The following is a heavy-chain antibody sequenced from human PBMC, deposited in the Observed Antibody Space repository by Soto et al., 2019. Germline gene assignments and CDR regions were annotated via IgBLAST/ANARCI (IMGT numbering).Heavy chain of an antibody. CDR3: AKVPSIAVAGTVLDY. Sequence: QVHLVESGGGVVQPGRALRLSCAASGFTFSSYGMHRVRQAPGKGLEWVAVIAYDGSNKYYADSVKGRFTISRDNSKNTLYLQMNSLRAEDTAVYYCAKVPSIAVAGTVLDYWGQGTLVTVSS. CDR2: IAYDGSNK. CDR1: GFTFSSYG. D-gene: IGHD6-19*01. V-gene: IGHV3-30*18. J-gene: IGHJ4*02.